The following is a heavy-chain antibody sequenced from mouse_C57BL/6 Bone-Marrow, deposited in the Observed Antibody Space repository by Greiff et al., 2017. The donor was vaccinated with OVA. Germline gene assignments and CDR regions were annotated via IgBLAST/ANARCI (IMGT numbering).Heavy chain of an antibody. D-gene: IGHD3-1*01. Sequence: EVKVVESGGGLVKPGGSLKLSCAASGFTFSSYAMSWVRQTPEKRLEWVATISDGGSYTYYPDNVKGRFTISRDNAKNNLYLQMSHLKSEDTAMYYCARDESSAWFAYWGQGTLVTVSA. J-gene: IGHJ3*01. CDR1: GFTFSSYA. V-gene: IGHV5-4*01. CDR2: ISDGGSYT. CDR3: ARDESSAWFAY.